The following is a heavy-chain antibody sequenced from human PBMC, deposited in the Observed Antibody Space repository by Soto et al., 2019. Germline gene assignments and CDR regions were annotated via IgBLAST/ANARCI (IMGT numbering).Heavy chain of an antibody. CDR1: GFTFTTSS. D-gene: IGHD1-1*01. Sequence: EVQVLESGGDLVQPGGSLRLTCAVSGFTFTTSSINWVRQAPGKGLEWVSSISGNGYTTYYVDSLTVRFTISTHNSKRTGFLQKNSLRIEDTALYYCTKCVEHSTACAFETWGQGTMVTVSS. CDR2: ISGNGYTT. V-gene: IGHV3-23*01. CDR3: TKCVEHSTACAFET. J-gene: IGHJ3*02.